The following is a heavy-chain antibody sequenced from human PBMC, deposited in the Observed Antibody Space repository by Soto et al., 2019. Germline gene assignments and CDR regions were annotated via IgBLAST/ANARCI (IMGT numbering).Heavy chain of an antibody. CDR2: IYYSGST. Sequence: SETLSLTCAVYGGSFSGYYWIWIRQPPGKGLEWIGYIYYSGSTNYNPSLKSRVTISVDTSKNQFSLKLSSVTAADTAVYYCARENGYNYGGFDYWGQGTLVTVSS. D-gene: IGHD5-12*01. V-gene: IGHV4-59*01. CDR1: GGSFSGYY. J-gene: IGHJ4*02. CDR3: ARENGYNYGGFDY.